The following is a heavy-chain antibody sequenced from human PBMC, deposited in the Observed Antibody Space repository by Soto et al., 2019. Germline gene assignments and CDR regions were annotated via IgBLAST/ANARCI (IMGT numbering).Heavy chain of an antibody. V-gene: IGHV1-18*01. Sequence: ASVKVSCKASGYTFTSYGISWVRQAPGQGLEWMGWISAYNGNTNYAQKLQGRVTMTTDTSTSTAYMELRSLRSDDTAVYYCGRDYGYYDILTGYALFDYWGQGTLVTVSS. CDR1: GYTFTSYG. CDR3: GRDYGYYDILTGYALFDY. J-gene: IGHJ4*02. CDR2: ISAYNGNT. D-gene: IGHD3-9*01.